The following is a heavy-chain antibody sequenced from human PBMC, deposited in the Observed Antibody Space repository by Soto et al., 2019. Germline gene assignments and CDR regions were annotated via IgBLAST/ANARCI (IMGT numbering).Heavy chain of an antibody. CDR2: IFFSGYT. D-gene: IGHD6-19*01. CDR1: GGSIINYF. Sequence: QVQLQESGPGLVKPSETFSLTCTISGGSIINYFWNWIRQPPGKGLEWIGNIFFSGYTRYNASLQSRVTFSIDTSKIKFSLAMTSVTAADTAVYICARDASGLNWFDPWGHGTLVTVSS. V-gene: IGHV4-59*13. J-gene: IGHJ5*02. CDR3: ARDASGLNWFDP.